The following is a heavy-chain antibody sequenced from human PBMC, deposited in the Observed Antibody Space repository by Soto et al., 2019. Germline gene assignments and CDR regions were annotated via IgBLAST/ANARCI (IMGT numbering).Heavy chain of an antibody. CDR3: ARDGGVYDYSPFDY. CDR1: GGTFSSYA. CDR2: IIPIFGTA. V-gene: IGHV1-69*12. J-gene: IGHJ4*02. Sequence: QVQLVQSGAEVKKPGSSVKVSCKASGGTFSSYAISWVRQAPGQGLEWMGGIIPIFGTANYAQKVQGRVTITADESTSRAYMDRSSLRSEDTAVYYCARDGGVYDYSPFDYWGQGTLVTVSS. D-gene: IGHD3-16*01.